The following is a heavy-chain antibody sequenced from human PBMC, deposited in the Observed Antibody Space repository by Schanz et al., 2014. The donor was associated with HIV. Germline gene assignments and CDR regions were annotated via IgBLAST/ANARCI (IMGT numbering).Heavy chain of an antibody. J-gene: IGHJ4*02. CDR1: GFTFEDYA. V-gene: IGHV3-9*01. Sequence: EVQLTESGGGLVQPGRSLRLTCAASGFTFEDYAMHWVRQAPGKGLEWVSGITWNRGKINYGESVKGRFSISRDNAQNFLYLQMNRLRAEDTAVYYCARLYYDSWGGKDEYYFDYWGQGTLVTVSS. D-gene: IGHD3-3*01. CDR2: ITWNRGKI. CDR3: ARLYYDSWGGKDEYYFDY.